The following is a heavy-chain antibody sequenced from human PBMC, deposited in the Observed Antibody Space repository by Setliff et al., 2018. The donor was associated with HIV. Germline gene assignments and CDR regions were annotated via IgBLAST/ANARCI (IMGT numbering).Heavy chain of an antibody. CDR3: ARGVRYYFDY. CDR1: GASISRSTYS. CDR2: IYYSGST. Sequence: PSETLSLTCTVSGASISRSTYSWSWIRQHPGKGLEWIGYIYYSGSTYYNPSLKSRVTISVDTSKNQFSLKLRSVTAADTAVYYCARGVRYYFDYWGQGTLVTVSS. J-gene: IGHJ4*02. V-gene: IGHV4-31*03.